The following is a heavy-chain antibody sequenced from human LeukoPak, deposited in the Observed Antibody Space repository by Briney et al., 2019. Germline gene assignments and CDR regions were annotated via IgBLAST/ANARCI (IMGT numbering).Heavy chain of an antibody. Sequence: SVKVSCKASGGTFSSYAISWVRQAPGQGLEWMGRIIPILGIANYAQKFQGRVTITADKPTSTAYMELSSLRSEDTAVYYCAKNPLDIVVVPAAIDYYYYGMDVWGQGTTVTVSS. CDR3: AKNPLDIVVVPAAIDYYYYGMDV. CDR1: GGTFSSYA. J-gene: IGHJ6*02. CDR2: IIPILGIA. V-gene: IGHV1-69*04. D-gene: IGHD2-2*02.